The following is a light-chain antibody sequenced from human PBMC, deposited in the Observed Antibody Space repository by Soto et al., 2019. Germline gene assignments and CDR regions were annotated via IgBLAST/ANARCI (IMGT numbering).Light chain of an antibody. V-gene: IGLV1-40*01. CDR2: GIS. Sequence: QSVLTQPPSVSGAPGQRVTISCTGSSSNIGAGYDVYWYQQLPGTAPKLLIYGISKRPSGVPDRFSGSKSGTSASLAITGLQAEDEADYDGQSYASNLSGYVVFGGGTKLTVL. J-gene: IGLJ2*01. CDR3: QSYASNLSGYVV. CDR1: SSNIGAGYD.